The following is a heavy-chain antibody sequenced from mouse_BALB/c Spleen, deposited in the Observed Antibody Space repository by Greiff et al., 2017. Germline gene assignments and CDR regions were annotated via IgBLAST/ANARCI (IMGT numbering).Heavy chain of an antibody. Sequence: DVKLVESGGGLVKPGGSLKLSCAASGFTFSSYAMSWVRQTPEKRLEWVASISSGGSTYYPDSVKGRFTISRDNARNILYLQMSSLRSEDTAMYYCAREGYYGNYEGAMDYWGQGTSVTVSS. D-gene: IGHD2-1*01. J-gene: IGHJ4*01. V-gene: IGHV5-6-5*01. CDR3: AREGYYGNYEGAMDY. CDR1: GFTFSSYA. CDR2: ISSGGST.